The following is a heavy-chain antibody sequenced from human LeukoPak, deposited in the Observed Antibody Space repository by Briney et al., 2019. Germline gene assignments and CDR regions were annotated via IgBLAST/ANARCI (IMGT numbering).Heavy chain of an antibody. CDR1: GFTFSSYW. CDR2: INSDGSST. CDR3: VSYYYGSGSRFDY. D-gene: IGHD3-10*01. J-gene: IGHJ4*02. V-gene: IGHV3-74*01. Sequence: GGSLRLSCAASGFTFSSYWIHWVRQAPGKGLVWVSRINSDGSSTSYADSVKGRFTISRDNAKNTLYLQMNSLRAEDTAVYYCVSYYYGSGSRFDYWGQGTLVTVSS.